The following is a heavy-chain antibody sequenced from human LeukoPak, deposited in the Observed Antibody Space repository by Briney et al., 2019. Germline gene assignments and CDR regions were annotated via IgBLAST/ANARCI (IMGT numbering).Heavy chain of an antibody. CDR2: IYSGGST. Sequence: GGSLRLSCAASGFTVSSNYMSWVRQAPGKGLEWVSVIYSGGSTYYADSVKGRFTISRDNSKNTLYLQMNSLRAEDTAVYYCARKLTGDRYFYFDYWGQGTLVTVSS. V-gene: IGHV3-53*01. CDR1: GFTVSSNY. J-gene: IGHJ4*02. CDR3: ARKLTGDRYFYFDY. D-gene: IGHD7-27*01.